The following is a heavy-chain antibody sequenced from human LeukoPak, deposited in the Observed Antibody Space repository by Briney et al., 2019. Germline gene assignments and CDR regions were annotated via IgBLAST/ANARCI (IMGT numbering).Heavy chain of an antibody. J-gene: IGHJ4*02. D-gene: IGHD2-15*01. CDR1: GFTFSSYE. CDR3: ARATRGVASDFDY. V-gene: IGHV3-48*03. CDR2: VSSSGRTI. Sequence: GGSLRLSCAAAGFTFSSYEMNWVRQAPGKGLEWVSYVSSSGRTIYYADSVKGRFTISRDNAQNSLYLQMNSLRAEDTAVYYCARATRGVASDFDYWGQGTLVIVSS.